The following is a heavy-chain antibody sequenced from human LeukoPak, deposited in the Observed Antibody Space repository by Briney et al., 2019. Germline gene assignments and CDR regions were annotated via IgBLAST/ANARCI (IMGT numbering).Heavy chain of an antibody. CDR1: GFTFSSYG. CDR3: AKAAYGSESYYDPFDY. CDR2: IGYDGSNK. V-gene: IGHV3-30*02. Sequence: QSGGSLRLSCAVSGFTFSSYGMHWVRQAPGKGLEWVAFIGYDGSNKYYADSVKGRFTISRDNSKNTLYLQMNSLRAEDTAVYYCAKAAYGSESYYDPFDYWGQGTLVTVSS. D-gene: IGHD3-10*01. J-gene: IGHJ4*02.